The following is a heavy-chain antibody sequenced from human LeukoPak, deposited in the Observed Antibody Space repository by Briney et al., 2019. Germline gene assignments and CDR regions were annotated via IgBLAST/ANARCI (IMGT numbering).Heavy chain of an antibody. Sequence: GGSLRLSCAASGFTFSSYAMHWVRQALGKGLEWGAVIYYDGSNKYYADSVKGRFTISRDNSKNTLYLQMNSLRAEDTAVYYCARVRLGDSSTYYYPYFDYWGQGTLVTVSS. V-gene: IGHV3-30*14. CDR3: ARVRLGDSSTYYYPYFDY. CDR1: GFTFSSYA. CDR2: IYYDGSNK. D-gene: IGHD3-22*01. J-gene: IGHJ4*02.